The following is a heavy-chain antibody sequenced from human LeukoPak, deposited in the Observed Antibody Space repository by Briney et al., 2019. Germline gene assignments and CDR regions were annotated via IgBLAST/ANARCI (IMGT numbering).Heavy chain of an antibody. CDR2: IRRDGTT. Sequence: GGSLTLSCAASGFTLSSYWIHWVRQAPGKGLVWFSLIRRDGTTSFAASVQGRFTISRDNARNTLYLQMNSLGAEDTAVYYCARDAGQATPFDYWGPGTLVTVSS. D-gene: IGHD2-15*01. CDR3: ARDAGQATPFDY. V-gene: IGHV3-74*01. CDR1: GFTLSSYW. J-gene: IGHJ4*02.